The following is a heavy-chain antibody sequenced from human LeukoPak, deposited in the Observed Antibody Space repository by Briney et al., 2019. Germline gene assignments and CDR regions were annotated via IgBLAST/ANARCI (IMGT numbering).Heavy chain of an antibody. Sequence: ASVKVSCKASGYTFTGYGISWVRQAPGQGLEWMGWISAYNGNTNYAQKLQGRVTMTTDTSTSTAYMELRSLRSDDTAVYYCARDNYYDSSDDAFDIWGQGTMVTVPS. CDR3: ARDNYYDSSDDAFDI. CDR1: GYTFTGYG. V-gene: IGHV1-18*01. D-gene: IGHD3-22*01. J-gene: IGHJ3*02. CDR2: ISAYNGNT.